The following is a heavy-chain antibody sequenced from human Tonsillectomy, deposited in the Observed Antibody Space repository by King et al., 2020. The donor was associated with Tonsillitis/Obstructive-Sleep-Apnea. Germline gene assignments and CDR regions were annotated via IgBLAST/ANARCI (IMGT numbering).Heavy chain of an antibody. CDR3: ARTSPEGGKSFYHMDV. CDR1: AYTFSSYG. D-gene: IGHD1-26*01. Sequence: QLVQSGAEVKKPGAPVKVSCKASAYTFSSYGITWVRQAPGQGLEWMGWISAYNGDTKFAQRFQGRVTMTTDTSTRTANMELRSLRSDDTAVYYCARTSPEGGKSFYHMDVWGKGTTVTVSS. V-gene: IGHV1-18*01. J-gene: IGHJ6*03. CDR2: ISAYNGDT.